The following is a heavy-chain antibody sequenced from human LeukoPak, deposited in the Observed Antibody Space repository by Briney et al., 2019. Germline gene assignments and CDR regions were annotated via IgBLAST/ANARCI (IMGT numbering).Heavy chain of an antibody. CDR2: ISYDGSNK. CDR1: GFTFSSYA. D-gene: IGHD2-2*01. Sequence: GGSLRLSCAASGFTFSSYAMHWVRQAPGKGLEWVAVISYDGSNKYYADSVKGRFTISRDNSKNTLYLQMNSLRAEDTAVYYCARGKDCSSTSCYAGFDYWGQGTLVTVSS. J-gene: IGHJ4*02. CDR3: ARGKDCSSTSCYAGFDY. V-gene: IGHV3-30-3*01.